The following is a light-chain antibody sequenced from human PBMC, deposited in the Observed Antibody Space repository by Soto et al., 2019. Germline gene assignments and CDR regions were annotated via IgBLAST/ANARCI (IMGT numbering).Light chain of an antibody. CDR2: GAA. CDR1: QSVSRN. V-gene: IGKV3-15*01. Sequence: EIVLTQSPGTLSLSPGERATLSCRASQSVSRNLAWYQQKPGQAPRLVVYGAAIRAPGIPARFNGSGSGTDFTLTISTLQSEDFAVYYCQQYNDWPPYAFGRGTKLEIK. J-gene: IGKJ2*01. CDR3: QQYNDWPPYA.